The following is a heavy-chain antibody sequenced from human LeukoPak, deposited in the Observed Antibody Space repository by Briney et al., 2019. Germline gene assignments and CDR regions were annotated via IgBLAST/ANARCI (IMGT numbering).Heavy chain of an antibody. CDR2: ISSSSRYI. Sequence: GGSLRLSCAASGFTLSSYNINWVRQAPGKGLEWVSSISSSSRYIYYADSVKGRFTISRDNAKNSLYLQMNSLRAEDTAVYYCARDLSGSPNRHFDYWGQGTLVTVSS. J-gene: IGHJ4*02. D-gene: IGHD1-26*01. CDR1: GFTLSSYN. CDR3: ARDLSGSPNRHFDY. V-gene: IGHV3-21*01.